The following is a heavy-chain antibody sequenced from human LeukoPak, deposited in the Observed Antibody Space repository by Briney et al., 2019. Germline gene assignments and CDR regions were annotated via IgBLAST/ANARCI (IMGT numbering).Heavy chain of an antibody. CDR3: ALKRYYYDSSGYYEDAFDI. CDR2: TYYSGST. CDR1: GGSISNSNYY. Sequence: SETLSLTCTVSGGSISNSNYYWDWIRQPPGKGLEWIGTTYYSGSTYYNPSLKDRVTISVDTSKNQFSLRLSSVNPADTAVYYCALKRYYYDSSGYYEDAFDIWGQGTMVTVSS. V-gene: IGHV4-39*01. D-gene: IGHD3-22*01. J-gene: IGHJ3*02.